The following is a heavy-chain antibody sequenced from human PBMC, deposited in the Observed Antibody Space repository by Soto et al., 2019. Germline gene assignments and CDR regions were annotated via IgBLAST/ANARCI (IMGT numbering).Heavy chain of an antibody. J-gene: IGHJ4*02. CDR1: GGSISSSSYY. D-gene: IGHD3-10*01. Sequence: SETLSLTCTVSGGSISSSSYYWGWIRQPPGKGLEWIGSIYYSGSTYYNPSLKSRVTISVDTSKNQFSLRAEDTAVYFCARDPSYYGSGSYYYFDYWGQGALVTVSS. V-gene: IGHV4-39*02. CDR2: IYYSGST. CDR3: ARDPSYYGSGSYYYFDY.